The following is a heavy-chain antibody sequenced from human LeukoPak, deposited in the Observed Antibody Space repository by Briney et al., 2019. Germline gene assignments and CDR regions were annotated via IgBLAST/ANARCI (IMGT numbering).Heavy chain of an antibody. CDR1: GFTFSSYE. Sequence: GGSLRLSCAASGFTFSSYEMNWVRQAPGKGLEWISYISGSGTTISYANSVKGRLTISRANAMNSVYLQMTGPRVEDTAIYFCARINYFDSTGYGGEMDYWGQGNLVTVSS. V-gene: IGHV3-48*03. CDR2: ISGSGTTI. D-gene: IGHD3-22*01. J-gene: IGHJ4*02. CDR3: ARINYFDSTGYGGEMDY.